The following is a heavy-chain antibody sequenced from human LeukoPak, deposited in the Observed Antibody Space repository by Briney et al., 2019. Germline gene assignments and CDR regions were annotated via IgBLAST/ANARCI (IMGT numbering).Heavy chain of an antibody. Sequence: PSETLSLTCAVYGGSFSGYYWSWIRQPPGKGLEWIGEINHSGSTNYNPSLKSRVTISVDTSKNQFSLKLSSVAAADTAVYYCARHTRKIFGVDIGLNYYYGMDVWGQGTTVTVSS. D-gene: IGHD3-3*01. J-gene: IGHJ6*02. CDR2: INHSGST. CDR1: GGSFSGYY. V-gene: IGHV4-34*01. CDR3: ARHTRKIFGVDIGLNYYYGMDV.